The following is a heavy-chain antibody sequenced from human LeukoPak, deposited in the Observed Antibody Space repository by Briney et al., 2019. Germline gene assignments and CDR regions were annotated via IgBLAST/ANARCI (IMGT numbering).Heavy chain of an antibody. D-gene: IGHD5-24*01. J-gene: IGHJ4*02. CDR1: GFTFSNYG. V-gene: IGHV3-33*03. CDR3: AKERGYGYNHIDY. CDR2: IWYDGSQK. Sequence: GGSLRLSCAASGFTFSNYGMHWVRQAPGKGLEWVAIIWYDGSQKHYADSVKGRFTISRDKSKNTVYLQMNSLRAEDTAVYYCAKERGYGYNHIDYWGQGTLVTVSS.